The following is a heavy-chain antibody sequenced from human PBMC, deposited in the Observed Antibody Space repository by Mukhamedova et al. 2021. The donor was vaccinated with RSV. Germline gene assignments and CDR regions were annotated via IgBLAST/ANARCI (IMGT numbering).Heavy chain of an antibody. CDR3: ASVHYYDSSGYQGSAFDI. J-gene: IGHJ3*02. V-gene: IGHV1-2*02. CDR2: NPNSGGT. D-gene: IGHD3-22*01. Sequence: NPNSGGTNYAQKFQGRVTMTRDTSISTAYMELSRLRSDDTAVYYCASVHYYDSSGYQGSAFDIWGQGTMVTVSS.